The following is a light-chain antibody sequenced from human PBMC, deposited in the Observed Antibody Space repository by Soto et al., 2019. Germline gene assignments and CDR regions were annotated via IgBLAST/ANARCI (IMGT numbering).Light chain of an antibody. CDR2: ATS. V-gene: IGKV3-20*01. CDR3: QQYGTSPRT. J-gene: IGKJ1*01. Sequence: EIVLTQSPGTLSLSPGERATLSCRASQSFSSSYLAWYQQKPDQAPRLLIYATSSRATGIPDRFSGSGSQTDFTLTISRLEPEDFAVYYCQQYGTSPRTFGQGTKVDI. CDR1: QSFSSSY.